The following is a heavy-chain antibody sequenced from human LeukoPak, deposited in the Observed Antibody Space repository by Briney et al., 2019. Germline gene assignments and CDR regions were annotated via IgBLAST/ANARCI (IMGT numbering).Heavy chain of an antibody. CDR2: IYYSGST. V-gene: IGHV4-30-4*08. Sequence: TLSLTCTVSGGSISSGDYYWSWIRQPPGKGLEWIGYIYYSGSTYYNPSLKSRVTISVDTSKNQFSLKLSSVTAADTAVYYCARGREKDIVVVPAAIKNYWYFDLWGRGTLVTVSS. CDR3: ARGREKDIVVVPAAIKNYWYFDL. CDR1: GGSISSGDYY. D-gene: IGHD2-2*02. J-gene: IGHJ2*01.